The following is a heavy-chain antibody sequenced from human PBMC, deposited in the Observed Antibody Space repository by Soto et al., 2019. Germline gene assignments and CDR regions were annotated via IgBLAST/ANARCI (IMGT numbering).Heavy chain of an antibody. D-gene: IGHD4-17*01. CDR3: ARGGTVTPYNWFDP. V-gene: IGHV4-30-4*01. Sequence: QVQLQESGPGLAKPSQTLSLTCTVSGGSISSADSYWSWIRQTPGKGLEWLGCVHYSGTTYYNPSLKARVIISVDTSKNQFSLKLSSVTAADTAVYYCARGGTVTPYNWFDPWGQGNLVTVSS. CDR2: VHYSGTT. J-gene: IGHJ5*02. CDR1: GGSISSADSY.